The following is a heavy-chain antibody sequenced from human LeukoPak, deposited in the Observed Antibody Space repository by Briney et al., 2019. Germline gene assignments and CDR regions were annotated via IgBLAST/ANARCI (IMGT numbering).Heavy chain of an antibody. V-gene: IGHV3-74*01. CDR1: GFTFSSYW. CDR2: INSDGSST. J-gene: IGHJ4*02. D-gene: IGHD3-22*01. Sequence: PGGSLRLSCVASGFTFSSYWMHWVRQAPGKGLVWVSRINSDGSSTSYADSVKGRFTISRDNAKNTLYLQMNSLRAEDTAVYYCARDRALNYYDSSGYPDYWGQGTLVTVSS. CDR3: ARDRALNYYDSSGYPDY.